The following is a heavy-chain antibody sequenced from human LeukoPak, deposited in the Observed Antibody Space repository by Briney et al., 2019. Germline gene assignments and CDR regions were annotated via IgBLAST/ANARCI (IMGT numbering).Heavy chain of an antibody. Sequence: GGSLRLSCAASGFTFSSYWMSWVRQAPGKGLEWVANIKQDGSEKYYVDSVKGRFTISRDNAKNSLYLQMNSLRAEDTAVYYCAREGHSSSWYVRCYYYGMDVWGQGTTVTVSS. CDR3: AREGHSSSWYVRCYYYGMDV. CDR2: IKQDGSEK. CDR1: GFTFSSYW. V-gene: IGHV3-7*04. J-gene: IGHJ6*02. D-gene: IGHD6-13*01.